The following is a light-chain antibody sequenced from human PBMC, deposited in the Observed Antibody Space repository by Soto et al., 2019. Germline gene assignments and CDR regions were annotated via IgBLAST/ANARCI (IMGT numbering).Light chain of an antibody. V-gene: IGLV1-40*01. CDR3: QSYASSLSHV. CDR1: SSNIGAGYD. CDR2: GNS. J-gene: IGLJ1*01. Sequence: QSVLTQPPSVSGAPGQRVTISCTGSSSNIGAGYDVHWYQQLPGTAPKLLIYGNSNRPSGVPDRFSGSKSGTSASLAITGLQSDYEADYYCQSYASSLSHVFGTGTKVTVL.